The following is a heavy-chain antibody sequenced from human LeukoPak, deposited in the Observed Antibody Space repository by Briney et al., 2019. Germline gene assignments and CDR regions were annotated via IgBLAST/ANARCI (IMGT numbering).Heavy chain of an antibody. D-gene: IGHD1-26*01. Sequence: ASVKVSCKASGYTFTSYYMHWVRQAPGQGLEWMGIINPSGGSTSYAQKFQGRVTMTRDMSTSTVYMELSSLRSEYTAVYYCAREGGSYFTFSDWGQGTLVTVSS. J-gene: IGHJ4*02. CDR2: INPSGGST. CDR1: GYTFTSYY. V-gene: IGHV1-46*01. CDR3: AREGGSYFTFSD.